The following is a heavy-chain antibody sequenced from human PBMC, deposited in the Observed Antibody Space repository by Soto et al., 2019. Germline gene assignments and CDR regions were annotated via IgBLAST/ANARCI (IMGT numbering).Heavy chain of an antibody. V-gene: IGHV3-74*01. Sequence: EVQLVESGGGLVQPGGSLRLSCAASGFTFSSYWMHWVRHAPGKGLVWFSRINSDGSSTSYADSVKGRFTISRDNAKNPLYLQMNSLRAEDTAVYYCAKGKTGGDYALGYWGKGTLFTVAS. CDR2: INSDGSST. CDR1: GFTFSSYW. CDR3: AKGKTGGDYALGY. J-gene: IGHJ4*02. D-gene: IGHD4-17*01.